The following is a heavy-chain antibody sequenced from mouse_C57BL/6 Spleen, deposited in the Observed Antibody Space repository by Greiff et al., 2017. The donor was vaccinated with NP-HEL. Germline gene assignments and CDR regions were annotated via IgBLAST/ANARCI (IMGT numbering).Heavy chain of an antibody. V-gene: IGHV1-61*01. J-gene: IGHJ3*01. CDR1: GYTFTSYW. D-gene: IGHD1-1*01. CDR2: IYPSDSAT. CDR3: AKGYYGAY. Sequence: QVQLKQPGAELVRPGSSVTLSCKASGYTFTSYWMDWVKQRPGQGLEWIGNIYPSDSATHYNQKFKDKATLTVDKSSSTAYMQLSSLTSEDSAVYYCAKGYYGAYWGQGTLVTVSA.